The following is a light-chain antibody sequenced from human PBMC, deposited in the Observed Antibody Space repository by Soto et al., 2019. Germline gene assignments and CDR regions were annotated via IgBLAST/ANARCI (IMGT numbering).Light chain of an antibody. Sequence: QSALTQPRSVSGSLGQSVTISCTGTSSDVGGYNYVSWYQQHPGKAPKLMIYDVNKRPSGVPDRFSGSKSGNTASLTISGLQAAYEADYYCCSYEGSWVFVGGTTVTVL. CDR2: DVN. V-gene: IGLV2-11*01. J-gene: IGLJ3*02. CDR1: SSDVGGYNY. CDR3: CSYEGSWV.